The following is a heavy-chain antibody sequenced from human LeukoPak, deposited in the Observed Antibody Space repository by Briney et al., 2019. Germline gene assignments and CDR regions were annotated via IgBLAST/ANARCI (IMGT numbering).Heavy chain of an antibody. CDR3: ARFFGSSSKGLDY. CDR2: IYYSGSA. CDR1: GGSLSSYY. Sequence: SETLSLTCTVSGGSLSSYYWSWIRQPPGKGLEWIGYIYYSGSAIYNPSLKSRVTISVDTSKNQFSLKLSSVTAADTAVYYCARFFGSSSKGLDYWGQGTLVTVSS. J-gene: IGHJ4*02. D-gene: IGHD3-3*01. V-gene: IGHV4-59*08.